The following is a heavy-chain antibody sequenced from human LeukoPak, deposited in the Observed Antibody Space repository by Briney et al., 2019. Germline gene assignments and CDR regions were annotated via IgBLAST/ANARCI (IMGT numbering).Heavy chain of an antibody. J-gene: IGHJ4*02. D-gene: IGHD1-20*01. CDR1: GGSISSSSYY. CDR3: ARSNWNYVNY. CDR2: IYYSGST. V-gene: IGHV4-39*07. Sequence: PSETLSLTCTVSGGSISSSSYYWGWIRQPPGKGLEWIGSIYYSGSTYYNPSLKSRVTISVDTSKNQFSLKLSSVTAADTAVYYCARSNWNYVNYWGQGTPVTVSS.